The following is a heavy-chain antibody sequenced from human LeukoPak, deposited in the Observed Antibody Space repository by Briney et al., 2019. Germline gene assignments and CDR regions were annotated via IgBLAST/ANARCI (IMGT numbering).Heavy chain of an antibody. CDR1: GGSISSYY. CDR2: IYTSGST. V-gene: IGHV4-4*07. CDR3: ARDATIFGVAHVPRWFDP. Sequence: SETLSLTCTVSGGSISSYYWSWIRQPAGKGLEWTGRIYTSGSTNYNPSLKSRVTMSVDTSKNQFSLKLSSVTAADTAVYYCARDATIFGVAHVPRWFDPWGQGTLVTVSS. D-gene: IGHD3-3*01. J-gene: IGHJ5*02.